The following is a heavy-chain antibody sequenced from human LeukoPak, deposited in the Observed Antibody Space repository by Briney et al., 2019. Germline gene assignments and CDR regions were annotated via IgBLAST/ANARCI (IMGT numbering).Heavy chain of an antibody. CDR3: ARVLSVGLFQH. CDR2: INHSGST. V-gene: IGHV4-34*01. D-gene: IGHD3-16*02. Sequence: PSETLSLTCAVYGGSFSGYYWSWIRQPPGKGLEWIGEINHSGSTNYNPSLKSRVTISVDTSKNQFSLKLSSVTAADTAVYYCARVLSVGLFQHWGQGTLVTVSS. CDR1: GGSFSGYY. J-gene: IGHJ1*01.